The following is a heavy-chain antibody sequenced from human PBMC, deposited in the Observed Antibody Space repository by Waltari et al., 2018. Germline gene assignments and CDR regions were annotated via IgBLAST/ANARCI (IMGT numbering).Heavy chain of an antibody. J-gene: IGHJ4*02. CDR3: ASPSGGGYFDY. CDR1: GCSISSGCYY. V-gene: IGHV4-31*03. Sequence: QVPPPEAGPGLVEASPTLAPTCTFSGCSISSGCYYWSWIRPHPGKGLEWVGYIYYSGGTYYNPSLKSRVTIAVDTSKNQFSLKLSSVTAADTAVYYCASPSGGGYFDYWGQGTLVTVSS. D-gene: IGHD6-25*01. CDR2: IYYSGGT.